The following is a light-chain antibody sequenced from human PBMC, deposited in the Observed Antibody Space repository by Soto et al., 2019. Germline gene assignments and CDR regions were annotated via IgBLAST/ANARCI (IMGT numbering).Light chain of an antibody. J-gene: IGLJ1*01. CDR1: SSDVGGYKY. Sequence: QPELTQPGSGAGSPGQSITLSCTGTSSDVGGYKYVSWYQQHPGKAPKLMIYEVSNRPSGVSNRFPGSKSGNTAYLTISGLQAEDEADYYCSSYTDSSTYVFGTGTKVTVL. CDR3: SSYTDSSTYV. CDR2: EVS. V-gene: IGLV2-14*01.